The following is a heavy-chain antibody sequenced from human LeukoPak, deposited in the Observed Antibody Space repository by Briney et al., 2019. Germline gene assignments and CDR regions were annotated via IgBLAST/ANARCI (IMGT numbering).Heavy chain of an antibody. Sequence: SLRLSCAASGFGFSSYDMHWVRQAPGKGLEWVAIIWLDGSATYYGDSVKGRFTISRDNSNNTLYLQMSSLRVEDTAVYYCARDLNREDFDYWGQGTLVVVSS. V-gene: IGHV3-33*01. CDR2: IWLDGSAT. CDR3: ARDLNREDFDY. J-gene: IGHJ4*02. D-gene: IGHD1-14*01. CDR1: GFGFSSYD.